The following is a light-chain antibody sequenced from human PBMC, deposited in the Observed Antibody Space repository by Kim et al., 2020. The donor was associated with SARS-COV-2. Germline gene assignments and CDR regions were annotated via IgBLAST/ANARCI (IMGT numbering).Light chain of an antibody. CDR2: NNN. J-gene: IGLJ3*02. CDR3: AAWDDSLNGPV. CDR1: SSNIGSKT. Sequence: ELTQPPSASGTPGQRVTISCSGSSSNIGSKTVTWYQQLPGTAPKLLIYNNNQRPSGVPDRFSGSKSGTSASLAISGLQSEDEADYYCAAWDDSLNGPVFGGGTKLTVL. V-gene: IGLV1-44*01.